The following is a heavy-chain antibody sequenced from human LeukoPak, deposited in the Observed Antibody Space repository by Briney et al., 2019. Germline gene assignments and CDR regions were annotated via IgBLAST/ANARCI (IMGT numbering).Heavy chain of an antibody. Sequence: GGSLRLSCAASGFTFSNAWMSWVRQAPGKGLEWVGRIKSKTDGGTTDYAAPVKGRFTISRDESKNTLYLQMDSRKTEDTAVYYCAKDLGSYYDSSGYSDAFGIWGQGTMVTVSS. D-gene: IGHD3-22*01. V-gene: IGHV3-15*01. CDR1: GFTFSNAW. J-gene: IGHJ3*02. CDR2: IKSKTDGGTT. CDR3: AKDLGSYYDSSGYSDAFGI.